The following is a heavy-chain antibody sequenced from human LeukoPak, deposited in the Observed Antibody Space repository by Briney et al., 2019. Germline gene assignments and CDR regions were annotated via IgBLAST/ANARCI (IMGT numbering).Heavy chain of an antibody. CDR3: AKHRPPRYNSSWYMDNWFDP. J-gene: IGHJ5*02. D-gene: IGHD6-13*01. CDR1: GFTFSNYG. V-gene: IGHV3-23*01. Sequence: PGGSLRLSCAASGFTFSNYGVSWVRQAPGKGLEWVSGISGSGRFTYYADSVKGRFTISRDNSKNTLYLQVNSLRAEDTAVYYCAKHRPPRYNSSWYMDNWFDPWGQGTLVTVSS. CDR2: ISGSGRFT.